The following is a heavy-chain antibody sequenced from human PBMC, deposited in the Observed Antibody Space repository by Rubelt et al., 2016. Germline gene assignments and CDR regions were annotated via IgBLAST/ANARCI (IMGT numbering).Heavy chain of an antibody. CDR2: ISYDGSNK. CDR3: AKLILAGTDSFDY. Sequence: VQLLESGGGLVQPGGSLRLSCAASGFTFSSYAMSWVRQAPGKGLEWVAVISYDGSNKYYADSVKGRFTISRDNSKNTLYLQMNSLRAEDTAVYYCAKLILAGTDSFDYWGQGTLVTVSS. D-gene: IGHD6-13*01. V-gene: IGHV3-30*18. CDR1: GFTFSSYA. J-gene: IGHJ4*02.